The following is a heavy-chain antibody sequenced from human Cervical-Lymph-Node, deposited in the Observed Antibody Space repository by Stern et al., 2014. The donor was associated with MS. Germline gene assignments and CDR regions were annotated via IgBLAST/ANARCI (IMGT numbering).Heavy chain of an antibody. D-gene: IGHD5-24*01. V-gene: IGHV3-33*01. Sequence: VQLVESGGGVVQPGTSLRLSCAASGFTFSSYGMHWVRQAPGKGLEWVALAWYDGSTAYYTNSVKGRFTISRDNSKNTLFLQMNSLTAEDTAVYYCARGHIPYAYNYLFDYWGQGTLGTVSS. CDR3: ARGHIPYAYNYLFDY. CDR2: AWYDGSTA. CDR1: GFTFSSYG. J-gene: IGHJ4*02.